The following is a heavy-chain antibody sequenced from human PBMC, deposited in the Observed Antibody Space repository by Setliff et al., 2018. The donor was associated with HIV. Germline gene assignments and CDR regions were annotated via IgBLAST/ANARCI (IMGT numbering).Heavy chain of an antibody. CDR1: EFTFSSSA. V-gene: IGHV3-23*01. CDR3: ARERATSFDVRTLYPREYFHH. D-gene: IGHD3-10*02. J-gene: IGHJ1*01. Sequence: GRSLRLSCVASEFTFSSSAMNWVRQAPGKGLEWVSSITDSGHTTYYADSVEGRFTISRENSKNTLYLHMNSLRAEDTAIYCARERATSFDVRTLYPREYFHHWGQGTLVTVSS. CDR2: ITDSGHTT.